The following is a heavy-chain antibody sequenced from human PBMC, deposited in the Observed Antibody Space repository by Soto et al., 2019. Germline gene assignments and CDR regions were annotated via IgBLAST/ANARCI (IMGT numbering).Heavy chain of an antibody. CDR3: ARQYQYGDTFDY. CDR1: GGSISSSSYY. V-gene: IGHV4-39*01. J-gene: IGHJ4*02. Sequence: QLQLQESGPGLVKPSETLSLTCTVSGGSISSSSYYWGWIRQPPGKGLEGIGSIYYSGSTYYNPSLKSRTTISVATSNNQSSLKLSSVTAADTAVYYCARQYQYGDTFDYWGQGTLVTVSS. D-gene: IGHD4-17*01. CDR2: IYYSGST.